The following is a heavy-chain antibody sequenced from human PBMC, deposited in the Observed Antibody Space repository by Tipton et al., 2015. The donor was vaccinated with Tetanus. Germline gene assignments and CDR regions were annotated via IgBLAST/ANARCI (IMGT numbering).Heavy chain of an antibody. CDR3: VRGRGLGAYSFGFEY. V-gene: IGHV4-30-2*01. CDR2: IYQTDST. J-gene: IGHJ4*02. CDR1: GGLITTGGYS. D-gene: IGHD5-12*01. Sequence: GLVKPSQTLSLSCNVSGGLITTGGYSWGWIRQPPGQGLEWLGYIYQTDSTYYNPSVRSRLTLSLQRSKNQVSLKLSSVTAADTAVYFCVRGRGLGAYSFGFEYWGQGALVTVSS.